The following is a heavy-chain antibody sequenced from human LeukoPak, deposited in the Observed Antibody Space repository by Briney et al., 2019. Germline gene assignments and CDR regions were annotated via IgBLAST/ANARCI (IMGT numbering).Heavy chain of an antibody. Sequence: GGSLRLSCAASGFTFDDYAMHWVRQAPGKGLEWVSGISWNSGSIGYADSVKGRFTISRDNAKNSLYLQMTSLRPEDTAVYYCAREDGDLPDYWGQGTLVTVSS. CDR2: ISWNSGSI. CDR1: GFTFDDYA. J-gene: IGHJ4*02. D-gene: IGHD4-17*01. CDR3: AREDGDLPDY. V-gene: IGHV3-9*01.